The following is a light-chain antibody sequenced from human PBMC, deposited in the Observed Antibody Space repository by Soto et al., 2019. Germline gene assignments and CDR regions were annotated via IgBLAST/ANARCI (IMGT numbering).Light chain of an antibody. V-gene: IGKV3-20*01. Sequence: DIVLTQSPGTLSLSPGERGTLSCRASQSVSSSYFAWYQQKPGQAPRLLIYGASSRATGIPDRFSGSGSGTDFTLTISRLEPEDFAVYYCQQYSTSPWTFGQGTKVEIK. J-gene: IGKJ1*01. CDR1: QSVSSSY. CDR2: GAS. CDR3: QQYSTSPWT.